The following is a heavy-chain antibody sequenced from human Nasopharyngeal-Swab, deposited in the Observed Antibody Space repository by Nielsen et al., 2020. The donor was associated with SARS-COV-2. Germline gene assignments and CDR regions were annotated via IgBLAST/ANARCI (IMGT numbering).Heavy chain of an antibody. D-gene: IGHD2-21*02. CDR2: INSDGSST. V-gene: IGHV3-74*01. J-gene: IGHJ4*02. CDR1: GFTFSSYW. Sequence: GGSLRLSCAASGFTFSSYWMHWVRQAPGKGLVWVSRINSDGSSTSYADSVKGRFTISRDNAKNTLYLQMNSLRAEDTAVYYCARDSGIVVVTAIFDYWGQGTLVTVSS. CDR3: ARDSGIVVVTAIFDY.